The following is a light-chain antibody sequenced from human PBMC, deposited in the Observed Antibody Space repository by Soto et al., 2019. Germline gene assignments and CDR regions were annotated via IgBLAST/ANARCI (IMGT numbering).Light chain of an antibody. J-gene: IGLJ3*02. CDR1: RSDVGAYNY. CDR2: EVT. Sequence: QSVLTQPASVSGSPGQSIAISCTGTRSDVGAYNYVSWYQQHPGKAPKLMISEVTNRPSGVSDRFSGSKSGNTASLTISGLQAEDEADYYCQSFDSSLSGWLFGGGTKLTVL. V-gene: IGLV2-14*01. CDR3: QSFDSSLSGWL.